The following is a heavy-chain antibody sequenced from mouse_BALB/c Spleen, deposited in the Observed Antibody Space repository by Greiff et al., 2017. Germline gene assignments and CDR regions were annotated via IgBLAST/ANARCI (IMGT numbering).Heavy chain of an antibody. J-gene: IGHJ2*01. D-gene: IGHD2-14*01. Sequence: EVQLVESGGGLVQPGGSLKLSCAASGFTFSSYGMSWVRQTPDKRLELVATINSNGGSTYYPDSVKGRFTISRDNAKNTLYLQMSSLKSEDTAMYYCGRNYRYGGGDFDYWGQGTPRTVSA. CDR3: GRNYRYGGGDFDY. V-gene: IGHV5-6-3*01. CDR1: GFTFSSYG. CDR2: INSNGGST.